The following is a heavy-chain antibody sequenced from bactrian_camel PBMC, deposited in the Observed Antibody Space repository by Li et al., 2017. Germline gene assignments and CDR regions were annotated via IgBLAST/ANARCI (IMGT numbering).Heavy chain of an antibody. CDR3: AADYRRGWSCAVGRREYNN. D-gene: IGHD1*01. J-gene: IGHJ4*01. V-gene: IGHV3S63*01. Sequence: HVQLVESGGGAVQAGGSLRLSCVASGYIYSSHCMGWWRQAPGKERKGVACISTGAGDTMYADAVKGRFTITHDKASNTVYLQMDNLRPEDTAMYYCAADYRRGWSCAVGRREYNNWGQGTQVTVS. CDR2: ISTGAGDT. CDR1: GYIYSSHC.